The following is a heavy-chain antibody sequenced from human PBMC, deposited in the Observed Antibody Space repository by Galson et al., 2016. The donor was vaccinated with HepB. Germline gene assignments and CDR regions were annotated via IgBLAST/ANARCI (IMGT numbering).Heavy chain of an antibody. CDR1: GGSITGYD. D-gene: IGHD1-20*01. V-gene: IGHV4-34*01. CDR3: ARRAGMTGFGP. Sequence: SETLSLTCVVYGGSITGYDWTWIRQTPGKGLEWIGEINQSGRTNYNPSLKRRLSMSVDTSNKGFSLTMNSVTAADTGTYYCARRAGMTGFGPWGQGTLVTVST. CDR2: INQSGRT. J-gene: IGHJ5*02.